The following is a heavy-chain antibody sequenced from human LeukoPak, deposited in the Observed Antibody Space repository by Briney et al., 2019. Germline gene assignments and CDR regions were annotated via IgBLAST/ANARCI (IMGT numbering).Heavy chain of an antibody. CDR1: GYTFTGYY. CDR3: ARSSKYSSWDRHFSGYMDV. Sequence: ASVKVSCKASGYTFTGYYMHWVRQAPGQGLEWMGWINPNSGGTNYAQKFQGRVTITRNTSISTAYMELSSLRSEDTAVYYCARSSKYSSWDRHFSGYMDVWGKGTTVTVSS. V-gene: IGHV1-2*02. CDR2: INPNSGGT. J-gene: IGHJ6*03. D-gene: IGHD6-6*01.